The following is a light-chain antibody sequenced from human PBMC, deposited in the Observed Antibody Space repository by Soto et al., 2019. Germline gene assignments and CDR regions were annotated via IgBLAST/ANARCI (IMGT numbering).Light chain of an antibody. CDR3: QQYNNWPWLT. V-gene: IGKV3-15*01. Sequence: EVVMTQSPVTLSVSPGEGATLSCRASQSVISYLAWYQQKPGQAPRLLIYGASTRATDVPARFSSSGSGTEFTLTISSLQPEDFGVYYCQQYNNWPWLTFGGGTKVEI. CDR2: GAS. CDR1: QSVISY. J-gene: IGKJ4*01.